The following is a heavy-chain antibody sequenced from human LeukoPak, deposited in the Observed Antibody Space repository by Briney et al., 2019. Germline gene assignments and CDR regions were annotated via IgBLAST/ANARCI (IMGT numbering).Heavy chain of an antibody. J-gene: IGHJ4*02. Sequence: GGSLRLSCAASGFTFSSYAMHWVRQAPGKGLEWVAVISYDGSNKYYADSVKGRFTISRDNSKNTLYLQMNSLRAEDTAVYCCTRDLGSSSWFYFDYRRRGTIVADSS. D-gene: IGHD6-13*01. CDR1: GFTFSSYA. V-gene: IGHV3-30-3*01. CDR2: ISYDGSNK. CDR3: TRDLGSSSWFYFDY.